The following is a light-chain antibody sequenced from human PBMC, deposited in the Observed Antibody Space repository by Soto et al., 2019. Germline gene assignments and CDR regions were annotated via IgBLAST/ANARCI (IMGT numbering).Light chain of an antibody. CDR3: TSYTGSNNYV. CDR1: SSDIGGYNY. V-gene: IGLV2-8*01. CDR2: EVS. Sequence: QSSLTQPPSASGSPGHSVTISCTGTSSDIGGYNYVSWYQQYPGKAPKLMIYEVSKRPSGVPDRFSGSKSGITASLTVSGLQAEDEAEYYCTSYTGSNNYVFGPGTKVTVL. J-gene: IGLJ1*01.